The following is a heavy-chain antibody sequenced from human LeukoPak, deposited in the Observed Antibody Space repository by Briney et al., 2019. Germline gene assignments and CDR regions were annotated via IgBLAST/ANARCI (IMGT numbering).Heavy chain of an antibody. Sequence: ASVKVSCKASGYTFTSYYMHWVRQAPGQGLEWMGIINPSGGSTSYAQKFQGRVTMTRDMSTSTVYMELSSLRSEDTAVYYCASGRSNYGSSGYYYGTSSLDFDYWGQGTLVTVSS. V-gene: IGHV1-46*01. CDR3: ASGRSNYGSSGYYYGTSSLDFDY. J-gene: IGHJ4*02. D-gene: IGHD3-22*01. CDR2: INPSGGST. CDR1: GYTFTSYY.